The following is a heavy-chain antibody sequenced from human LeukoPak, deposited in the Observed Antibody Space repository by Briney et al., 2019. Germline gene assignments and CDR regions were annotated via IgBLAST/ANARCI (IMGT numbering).Heavy chain of an antibody. CDR1: GFTVISNY. J-gene: IGHJ1*01. Sequence: EGSLRLSCAASGFTVISNYMSWVRQAPGKGLEWVSVIYSGGSTYFADSVKGRFTISRDNSKNTLYLQMNSLRAEDTAVYYCVRGGGVVALQRWGQGTLVTVSS. CDR3: VRGGGVVALQR. CDR2: IYSGGST. V-gene: IGHV3-66*01. D-gene: IGHD3-22*01.